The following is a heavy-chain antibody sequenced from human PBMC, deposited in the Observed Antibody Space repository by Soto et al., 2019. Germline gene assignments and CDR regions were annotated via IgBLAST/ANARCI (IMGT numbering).Heavy chain of an antibody. CDR3: ARRVRGYCSSTSCQRPHYYYYYMDV. D-gene: IGHD2-2*03. J-gene: IGHJ6*03. V-gene: IGHV4-34*01. Sequence: SETLSLTCAVYGGSFSGYYWSLIRQPPGKGLEWIGEINHSGSTNYNPSLRSRVTISVDTSKNQFSLKLSSVTAADTAVYYCARRVRGYCSSTSCQRPHYYYYYMDVWGKGTTVTVSS. CDR2: INHSGST. CDR1: GGSFSGYY.